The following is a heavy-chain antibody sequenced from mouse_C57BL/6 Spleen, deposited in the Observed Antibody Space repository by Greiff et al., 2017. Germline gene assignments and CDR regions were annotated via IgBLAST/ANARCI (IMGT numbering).Heavy chain of an antibody. CDR2: IIPGSGNT. CDR1: GYTFTGYW. Sequence: VKLMESGAELMKPGASVKLSCTATGYTFTGYWIEWVKQRPGHGLEWIGEIIPGSGNTNYNEKFKGKATFTADTSSNTAYMQLSSLTTEDSAIYYCARSRSLYAMDYWGQGTSVTVSS. CDR3: ARSRSLYAMDY. D-gene: IGHD6-2*01. J-gene: IGHJ4*01. V-gene: IGHV1-9*01.